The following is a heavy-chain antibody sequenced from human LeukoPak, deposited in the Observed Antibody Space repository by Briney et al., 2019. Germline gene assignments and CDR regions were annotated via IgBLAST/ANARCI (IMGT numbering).Heavy chain of an antibody. Sequence: PSETLSLTCTVSGGSISSYYWSWIRQPPGKGLEWIGYIYYSGSTNYNPSLTSRVTISVDTSKNQFSLKLSSVTAADTAVYYCARESPSPGYYYDREGAFDSWGQGTMVTVSS. CDR2: IYYSGST. D-gene: IGHD3-22*01. J-gene: IGHJ3*02. CDR1: GGSISSYY. V-gene: IGHV4-59*01. CDR3: ARESPSPGYYYDREGAFDS.